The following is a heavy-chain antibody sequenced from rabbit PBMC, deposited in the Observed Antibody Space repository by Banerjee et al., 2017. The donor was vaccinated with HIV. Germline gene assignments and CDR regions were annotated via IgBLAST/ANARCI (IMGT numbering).Heavy chain of an antibody. V-gene: IGHV1S45*01. J-gene: IGHJ3*01. CDR3: ARERYTLGVAAYGYDL. CDR2: IYAGSSGST. D-gene: IGHD6-1*01. Sequence: QEQLEESGGDLVKPEGSLTLTCTASGFSFSSTYWICWVRQAPGKGLEWIACIYAGSSGSTYYASWAKGRFTISKTSSTTVTLQMTSLTAADTATYFCARERYTLGVAAYGYDLWGQGTLVTVS. CDR1: GFSFSSTYW.